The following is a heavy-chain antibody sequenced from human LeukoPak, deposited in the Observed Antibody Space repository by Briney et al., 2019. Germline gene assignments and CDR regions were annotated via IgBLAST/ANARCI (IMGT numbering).Heavy chain of an antibody. CDR1: GFTFSIYS. CDR3: ARSKLYSGSYWGTTRRLSFDY. D-gene: IGHD1-26*01. CDR2: ISSSSSTM. J-gene: IGHJ4*02. Sequence: PGGSLRLSCAASGFTFSIYSMNCVRQAPGKGLEWVSYISSSSSTMYYADSVKGRFTISRDNAKNSLYLQMNSLRAEDTAVYYCARSKLYSGSYWGTTRRLSFDYWGQGTLVTVSS. V-gene: IGHV3-48*01.